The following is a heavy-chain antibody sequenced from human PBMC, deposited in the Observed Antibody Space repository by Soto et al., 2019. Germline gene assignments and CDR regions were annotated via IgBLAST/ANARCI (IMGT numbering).Heavy chain of an antibody. J-gene: IGHJ5*02. CDR2: IIPIVETP. CDR3: ARLSRPNYYDTSGFFKDNWFDP. CDR1: GGTFNSSD. Sequence: QVQLVQSGAEVKKPGSSMKVSCKASGGTFNSSDINWVRQAPGQGLEWMGGIIPIVETPKYAQKFQGRVTITADASTNTVYMELSSLRSEDTAMYYCARLSRPNYYDTSGFFKDNWFDPGGQGTLVTVSS. D-gene: IGHD3-22*01. V-gene: IGHV1-69*01.